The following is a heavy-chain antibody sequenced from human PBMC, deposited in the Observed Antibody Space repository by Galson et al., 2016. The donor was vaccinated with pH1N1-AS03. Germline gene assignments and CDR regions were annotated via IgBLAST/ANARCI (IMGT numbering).Heavy chain of an antibody. CDR2: IKQDGSDK. J-gene: IGHJ6*02. D-gene: IGHD6-13*01. Sequence: SLRLSCAASGFPFSGYWMTWVRQAAGKGLEWVASIKQDGSDKHYVDSVKGRFTISKDNAKNSLYLQMSSLRPEDTAVYYCAKAAAGSLNLYYYYGADVWGQGTTVTVSS. CDR1: GFPFSGYW. V-gene: IGHV3-7*03. CDR3: AKAAAGSLNLYYYYGADV.